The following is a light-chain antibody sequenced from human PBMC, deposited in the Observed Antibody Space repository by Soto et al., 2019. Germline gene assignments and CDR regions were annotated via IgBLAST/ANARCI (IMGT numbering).Light chain of an antibody. CDR1: SRDVGGYNY. Sequence: ALAQPASVSGSPGQSITISCTGTSRDVGGYNYVSWYQQYPGKAPKLMIYGVTNRPSGVSNRFSGSKTGNTASLTISGLQAEDEAYYYCFSHRRGDSHVFGTGTKVTVL. J-gene: IGLJ1*01. CDR3: FSHRRGDSHV. CDR2: GVT. V-gene: IGLV2-14*01.